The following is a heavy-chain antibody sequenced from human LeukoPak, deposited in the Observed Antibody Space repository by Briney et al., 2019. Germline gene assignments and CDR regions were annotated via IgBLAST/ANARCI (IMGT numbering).Heavy chain of an antibody. Sequence: GESLKISCKGSGYSFTSYWIGWVRQMPGKGLEWMGIIYPGDSDTRYSPSFQGQVTISADKSISTAYLQWSSLKASDTAMYYCARHAGERQWLAGDFDYWGQGTLVTVSS. CDR2: IYPGDSDT. J-gene: IGHJ4*02. CDR1: GYSFTSYW. CDR3: ARHAGERQWLAGDFDY. V-gene: IGHV5-51*01. D-gene: IGHD6-19*01.